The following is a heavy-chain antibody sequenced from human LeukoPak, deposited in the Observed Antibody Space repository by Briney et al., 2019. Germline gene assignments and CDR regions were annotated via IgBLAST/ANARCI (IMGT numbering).Heavy chain of an antibody. J-gene: IGHJ5*02. Sequence: SETLSLTCTVSGDSISSYYWSWIRQPPGKGLEWIGYIYYSGSTYYNPSLKSRVTISVDTSKNQFSLKLSSVTAADTAVYYCARDDGLGSGGRDWFDPWGQGTLVTVSS. V-gene: IGHV4-59*12. CDR1: GDSISSYY. CDR2: IYYSGST. D-gene: IGHD3-10*01. CDR3: ARDDGLGSGGRDWFDP.